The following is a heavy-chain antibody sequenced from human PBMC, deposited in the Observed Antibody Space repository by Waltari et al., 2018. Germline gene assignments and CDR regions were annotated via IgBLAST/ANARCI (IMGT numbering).Heavy chain of an antibody. J-gene: IGHJ6*02. CDR2: IKQDGSEK. CDR3: ARDCSSTSCYSIGTSYYYYYGMDV. D-gene: IGHD2-2*01. Sequence: EVQLVESGGGLVQPGGSLRLSCAASGFPFSRYWIGWVRRAPGKGLEWVANIKQDGSEKFYVDSVKGRFTISRDNAKNSLFLQMNSLRAEDTAVYYCARDCSSTSCYSIGTSYYYYYGMDVWGQGTTVTVSS. CDR1: GFPFSRYW. V-gene: IGHV3-7*01.